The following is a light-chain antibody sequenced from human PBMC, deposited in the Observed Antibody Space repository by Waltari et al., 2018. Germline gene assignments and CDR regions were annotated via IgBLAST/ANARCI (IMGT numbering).Light chain of an antibody. Sequence: QSALTQPASVSGSPGQSNTISCTGTSRDVGVINYASCFQQHPDKAPRLLIFDVTNRPSGVSNRFSGSKSGNTASLTISGLQAEDEADYYCSSYTSRATWVFGGGTRLAVL. CDR3: SSYTSRATWV. CDR2: DVT. J-gene: IGLJ3*02. V-gene: IGLV2-14*03. CDR1: SRDVGVINY.